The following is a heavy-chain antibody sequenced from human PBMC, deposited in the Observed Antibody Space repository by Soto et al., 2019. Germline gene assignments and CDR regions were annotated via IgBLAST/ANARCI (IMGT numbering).Heavy chain of an antibody. Sequence: QVQLVQSGAEVKKPGSSVKVSCKASGGTFSSYAISWVRQAPGQGLEWMGGIIPIFGTANYAQKFQGRVTITAVESTSTAYMELSSLRSEDTAVYYCARRANYYDMSVGGHDAFDIWGQGTMVTVSS. CDR1: GGTFSSYA. CDR3: ARRANYYDMSVGGHDAFDI. D-gene: IGHD3-22*01. CDR2: IIPIFGTA. V-gene: IGHV1-69*01. J-gene: IGHJ3*02.